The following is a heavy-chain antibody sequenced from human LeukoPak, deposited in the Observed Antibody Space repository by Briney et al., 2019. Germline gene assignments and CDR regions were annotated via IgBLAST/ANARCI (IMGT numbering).Heavy chain of an antibody. CDR2: IYPGDSDT. V-gene: IGHV5-51*01. CDR1: GYSFTTSW. J-gene: IGHJ4*02. CDR3: ARARYCSGGSCYAEY. D-gene: IGHD2-15*01. Sequence: GESLKISCKGSGYSFTTSWIGWVRQMRGKDLEWMGIIYPGDSDTRYSPSFQGQVTISADKSISAAYLQWSSLKASDTAMYYCARARYCSGGSCYAEYWGQGTLVTVSS.